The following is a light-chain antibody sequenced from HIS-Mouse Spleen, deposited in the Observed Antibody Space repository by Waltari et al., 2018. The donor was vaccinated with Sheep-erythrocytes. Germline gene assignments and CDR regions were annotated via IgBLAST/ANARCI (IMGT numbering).Light chain of an antibody. J-gene: IGLJ3*02. Sequence: QSALTQPPSASGSPGQSVTISCTGTSIHVGGYHYVSWYQHHPGKAPKLMIYEVSKRPAGVPDRFSGSKSGNTASLTVSGLQAEDEADYYCSSYAGSNNWVFGGGTKLTVL. CDR1: SIHVGGYHY. CDR2: EVS. CDR3: SSYAGSNNWV. V-gene: IGLV2-8*01.